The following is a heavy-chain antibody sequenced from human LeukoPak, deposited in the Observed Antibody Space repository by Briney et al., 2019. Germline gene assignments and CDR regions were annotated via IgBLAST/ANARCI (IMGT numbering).Heavy chain of an antibody. CDR1: GFTFSSYG. Sequence: AGGSLRLSFAASGFTFSSYGMHWVRQAPGKGLEWVGRIKSEVDGATRDYAAPVRGRFTLSRDDSRNTLYLQMNSLKTEDTAFYYCTTDIPFTSGGAIAYWGQGTLVTVSS. CDR2: IKSEVDGATR. D-gene: IGHD3-16*02. V-gene: IGHV3-15*01. CDR3: TTDIPFTSGGAIAY. J-gene: IGHJ4*02.